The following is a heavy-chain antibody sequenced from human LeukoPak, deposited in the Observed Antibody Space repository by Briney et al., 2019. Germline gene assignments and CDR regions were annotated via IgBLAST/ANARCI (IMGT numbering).Heavy chain of an antibody. CDR1: GGSFRDYY. CDR2: INHSGST. D-gene: IGHD3-22*01. V-gene: IGHV4-34*01. J-gene: IGHJ3*01. Sequence: KPSETLSLTCAVYGGSFRDYYWSWIRQPPGKGLEWIGEINHSGSTNYNPSLKSRVTISLDTSKNQFSLKLTSVTAADTAVYNCAKAPYLSTGSWGQGILVAVSS. CDR3: AKAPYLSTGS.